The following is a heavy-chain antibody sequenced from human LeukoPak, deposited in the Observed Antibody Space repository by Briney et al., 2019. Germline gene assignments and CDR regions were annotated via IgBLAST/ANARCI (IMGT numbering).Heavy chain of an antibody. Sequence: GASVKVSCKASGYTFTSYDINWVRQATGQGLEWMGWMNPNSGNTGYAQKFQGRVTITRNTSISTAYMELSSLRSEDTAVYYCARGRGSSSRYYYYMDVWGKGTTVTVS. CDR2: MNPNSGNT. CDR3: ARGRGSSSRYYYYMDV. CDR1: GYTFTSYD. V-gene: IGHV1-8*03. D-gene: IGHD6-6*01. J-gene: IGHJ6*03.